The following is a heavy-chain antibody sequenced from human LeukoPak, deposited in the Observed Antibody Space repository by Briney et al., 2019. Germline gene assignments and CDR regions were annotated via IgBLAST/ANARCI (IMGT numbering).Heavy chain of an antibody. CDR3: AKDPPSMIVVVIAPFGY. Sequence: GGSLRLSCAASGFTISNYYMSWVRQAPGKGLEWVSVIYTGGNTYYTDAVKGRFTISRHNSKNTLYLQMNSLRAEDTAVYYCAKDPPSMIVVVIAPFGYWGQGTLVTVSS. V-gene: IGHV3-53*01. D-gene: IGHD3-22*01. J-gene: IGHJ4*02. CDR1: GFTISNYY. CDR2: IYTGGNT.